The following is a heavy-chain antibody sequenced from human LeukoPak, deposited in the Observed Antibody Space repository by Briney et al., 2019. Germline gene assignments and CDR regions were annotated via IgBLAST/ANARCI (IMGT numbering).Heavy chain of an antibody. J-gene: IGHJ4*02. V-gene: IGHV1-69*13. CDR2: IIPIFGTA. CDR3: AILYSDYGDYGPFDY. CDR1: GGTFSSYA. D-gene: IGHD4-17*01. Sequence: SVKVSCKASGGTFSSYAISWVRQAPGQGLEWMGGIIPIFGTANYAQKFQGRVTITADESTSTAYMELSSLRSEDTAVYYCAILYSDYGDYGPFDYWGQGTLVTVSS.